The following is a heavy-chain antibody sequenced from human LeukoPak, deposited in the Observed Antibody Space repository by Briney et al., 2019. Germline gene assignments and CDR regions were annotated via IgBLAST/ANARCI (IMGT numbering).Heavy chain of an antibody. D-gene: IGHD6-19*01. CDR2: IYYSGST. J-gene: IGHJ4*02. CDR3: ARGPAGYSSGWHHMDY. Sequence: TSQTLSLTCTVSGGSISSGDYYWSWIRQPPGKGLEWIGYIYYSGSTYYNPSLKSRVTISVDTSKNQFSLKLSSVTAADTAVYYCARGPAGYSSGWHHMDYWGQGTLVTVSS. CDR1: GGSISSGDYY. V-gene: IGHV4-30-4*01.